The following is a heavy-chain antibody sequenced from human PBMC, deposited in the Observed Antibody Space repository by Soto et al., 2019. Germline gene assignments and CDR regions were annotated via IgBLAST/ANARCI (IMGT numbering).Heavy chain of an antibody. CDR1: GGTFSSYT. CDR3: XXXXXXYXYDSSGYP. CDR2: IIPILGIA. V-gene: IGHV1-69*02. D-gene: IGHD3-22*01. J-gene: IGHJ4*02. Sequence: QVQLVQSGAEVKKPGSSVKVSCKASGGTFSSYTISWVRQAPGQGLEWMGRIIPILGIANYAQKFQGRVTITADKXTXXXXXXXXXXXXXXXXXXXXXXXXXXYXYDSSGYPWGQGTLVTVSS.